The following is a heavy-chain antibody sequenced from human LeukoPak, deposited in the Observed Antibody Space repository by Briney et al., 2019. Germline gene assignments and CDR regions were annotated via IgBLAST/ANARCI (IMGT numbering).Heavy chain of an antibody. Sequence: GGSLRLSCAASGFTFSSYAMSWVRQAPGKGLEWVSAISGSGGSTYYADSVKGRFTISRDNSKNTLYLQMNSLRAEDAAVYYCAKTKGYPYYFDYWGQGTLVTVSS. CDR2: ISGSGGST. V-gene: IGHV3-23*01. CDR3: AKTKGYPYYFDY. D-gene: IGHD6-13*01. J-gene: IGHJ4*02. CDR1: GFTFSSYA.